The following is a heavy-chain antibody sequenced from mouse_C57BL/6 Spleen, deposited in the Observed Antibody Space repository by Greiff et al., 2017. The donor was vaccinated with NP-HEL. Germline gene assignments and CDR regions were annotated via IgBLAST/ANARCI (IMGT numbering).Heavy chain of an antibody. CDR3: ARERDIYYDYRGRFAY. CDR2: IIPSNGAT. Sequence: QVQLQQPGTDLVKPGVSVKLSCKASGYAFTSYWMHWVKQRPGQGLEWIGNIIPSNGATTYNEKFKSKATLNVDKTSSTAYMQLSSLTSEDSAVFYCARERDIYYDYRGRFAYWGKGTLVAVSA. D-gene: IGHD2-4*01. J-gene: IGHJ3*01. V-gene: IGHV1-53*01. CDR1: GYAFTSYW.